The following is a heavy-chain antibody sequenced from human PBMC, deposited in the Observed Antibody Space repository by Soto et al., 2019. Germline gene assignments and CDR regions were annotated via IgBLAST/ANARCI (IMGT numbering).Heavy chain of an antibody. CDR3: ARAGMVYAIVNWFDP. Sequence: SVKVSCKASGGTFSSYAISWVRQAPGQGLEWMGGIIPIFGTANYAQKFQGRVTITADESTSTAYMELSSLRSEDTAVYYCARAGMVYAIVNWFDPWGQGTLVTVSS. J-gene: IGHJ5*02. CDR1: GGTFSSYA. V-gene: IGHV1-69*13. D-gene: IGHD2-8*01. CDR2: IIPIFGTA.